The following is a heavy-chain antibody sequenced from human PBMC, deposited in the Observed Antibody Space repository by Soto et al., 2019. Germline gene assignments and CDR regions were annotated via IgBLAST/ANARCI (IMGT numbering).Heavy chain of an antibody. CDR1: GYTFTTYA. J-gene: IGHJ4*02. V-gene: IGHV1-18*01. D-gene: IGHD2-21*01. CDR3: ATDRLHTTSSTTFDY. Sequence: ASVKVSCKASGYTFTTYAISWVRQAPGQGLEWMGWISTYAGNTDYAQSLQGRVTMTTDTSTNTAYMELRSLRSDDTAVYYCATDRLHTTSSTTFDYRGQGALVTVSS. CDR2: ISTYAGNT.